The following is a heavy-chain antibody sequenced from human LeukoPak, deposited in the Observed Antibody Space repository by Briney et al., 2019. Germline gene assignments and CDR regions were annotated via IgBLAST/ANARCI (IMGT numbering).Heavy chain of an antibody. V-gene: IGHV1-2*04. CDR2: ISAYSGGT. CDR3: ARGKPIAAAGQPHFNFDY. D-gene: IGHD6-13*01. CDR1: GYTFTSYG. J-gene: IGHJ4*02. Sequence: ASVKVSCKASGYTFTSYGISWVRQAPGQGLEWMGWISAYSGGTNYAQKFQGWVTMTRDTSISTAYMELSRLRSDDTAVYYCARGKPIAAAGQPHFNFDYWGQGTLVTVSS.